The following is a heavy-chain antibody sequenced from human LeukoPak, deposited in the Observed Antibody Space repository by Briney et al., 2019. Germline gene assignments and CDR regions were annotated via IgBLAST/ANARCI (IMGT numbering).Heavy chain of an antibody. CDR2: IWYDGNNK. V-gene: IGHV3-33*06. CDR3: AKDWGYTTMVSYYFDY. D-gene: IGHD5-18*01. Sequence: GGSLRLSCAASGFTFSGYGMHWVRQAPDKGLEWVAVIWYDGNNKYYADSVKGRFTISRDNSKNTLYLQMNSLRAEDTAVYYCAKDWGYTTMVSYYFDYWGQGALVTVSS. J-gene: IGHJ4*02. CDR1: GFTFSGYG.